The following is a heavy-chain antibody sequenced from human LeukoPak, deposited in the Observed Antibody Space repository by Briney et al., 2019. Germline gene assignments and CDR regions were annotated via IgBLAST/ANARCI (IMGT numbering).Heavy chain of an antibody. D-gene: IGHD6-19*01. CDR2: ISSLSNYI. J-gene: IGHJ4*02. CDR3: ARGGENSGFDY. CDR1: RFTFTNYS. V-gene: IGHV3-21*01. Sequence: GGSLRLSCAASRFTFTNYSMNWVRQAPGKGLEWVSSISSLSNYIYYADSVKGRFTISRDNAKNSLYLQMNSLRAEDTALYYCARGGENSGFDYWGQGTLLTVSS.